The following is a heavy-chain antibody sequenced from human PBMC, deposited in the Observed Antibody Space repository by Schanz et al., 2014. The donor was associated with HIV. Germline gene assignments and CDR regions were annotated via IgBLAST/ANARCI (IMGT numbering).Heavy chain of an antibody. CDR2: IRQDGGEI. J-gene: IGHJ4*02. Sequence: VQLVETGGGVVQPGRSLRLSCAASGFIFRTHGMHWVRQAPGKGLEWVANIRQDGGEINYVDSVKGRFTISRDNAKNSLYLQMNSVTTEDTAVYYCAREVVVGGKSYFDNWGQGTLVTVSS. D-gene: IGHD3-22*01. CDR1: GFIFRTHG. CDR3: AREVVVGGKSYFDN. V-gene: IGHV3-7*01.